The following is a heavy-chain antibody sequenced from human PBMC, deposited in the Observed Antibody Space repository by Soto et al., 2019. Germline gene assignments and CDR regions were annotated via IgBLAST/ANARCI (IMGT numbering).Heavy chain of an antibody. Sequence: LTCAVYGGSFSGYYWSWIRQPPGKGLEWIGEINHSGSTNYNPSLKSRVTISVDTSKNQFSLKLSSVTAADTAVYYCARDSPKTSSYPNWFDPWGLGTLVTVSS. CDR1: GGSFSGYY. J-gene: IGHJ5*02. CDR2: INHSGST. V-gene: IGHV4-34*01. D-gene: IGHD2-2*01. CDR3: ARDSPKTSSYPNWFDP.